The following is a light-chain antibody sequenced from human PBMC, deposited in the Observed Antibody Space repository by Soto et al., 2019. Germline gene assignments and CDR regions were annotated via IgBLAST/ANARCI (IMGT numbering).Light chain of an antibody. Sequence: DFVMTQSTLSLPVTLGQPASISCSSNQSLLHSDGIAYFSWFQQRPGRSPRRLIYKVSNRDSGVPARFSGSGSGTDFALKISRVEAEDVGVYYCMQGTHWPITFAQGTRLAIK. CDR3: MQGTHWPIT. CDR1: QSLLHSDGIAY. V-gene: IGKV2-30*02. CDR2: KVS. J-gene: IGKJ5*01.